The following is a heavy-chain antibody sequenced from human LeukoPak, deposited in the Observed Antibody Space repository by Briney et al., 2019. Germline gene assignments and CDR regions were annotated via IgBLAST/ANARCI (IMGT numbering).Heavy chain of an antibody. CDR3: VRVILSKLDRRTPYFYFDL. Sequence: SETLSLTCDVSGDSHYHWGWVRRPPGQGLEGSGTLVNTGSALYNPSVQRRRAMSLGASTDQFSLNLKSVTAADTAVYYCVRVILSKLDRRTPYFYFDLWGRGTLVTVSS. CDR1: GDSHYH. CDR2: LVNTGSA. D-gene: IGHD1-1*01. V-gene: IGHV4-38-2*01. J-gene: IGHJ2*01.